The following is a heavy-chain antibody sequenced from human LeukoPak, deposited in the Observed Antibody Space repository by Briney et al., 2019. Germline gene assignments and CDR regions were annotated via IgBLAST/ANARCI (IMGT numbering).Heavy chain of an antibody. CDR1: GVSLSSYY. D-gene: IGHD2-2*01. V-gene: IGHV4-4*07. Sequence: SETLSLTCTVSGVSLSSYYWSWLRQPAGKGLEWIGRIYTSGSTNYNPSLKSRVTMSVDTSKNQFSLKLSSVTAADTAVYYCAGSPLIVVVPVDSYWGQGTLVTVSS. CDR2: IYTSGST. CDR3: AGSPLIVVVPVDSY. J-gene: IGHJ4*02.